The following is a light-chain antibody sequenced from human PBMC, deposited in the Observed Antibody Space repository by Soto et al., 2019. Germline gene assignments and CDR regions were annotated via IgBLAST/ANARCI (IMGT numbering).Light chain of an antibody. V-gene: IGLV2-14*03. J-gene: IGLJ1*01. CDR1: SDDIGAFKF. Sequence: QSALTQPASVSGSPGQSITISCTGTSDDIGAFKFVSWYQQHPGKAPKLLIYEVSRRPSGVSDRFSGSRTGNTASLTLSGLQAEDESDYYCTSYTIANTLVFGTGTKLTVL. CDR2: EVS. CDR3: TSYTIANTLV.